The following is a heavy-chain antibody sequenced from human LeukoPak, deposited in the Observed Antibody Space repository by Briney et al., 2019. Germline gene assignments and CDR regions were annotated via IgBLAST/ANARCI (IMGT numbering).Heavy chain of an antibody. CDR3: VRNWGYFDY. CDR2: IKEDGSEK. V-gene: IGHV3-7*05. CDR1: GFILRSYW. J-gene: IGHJ4*02. Sequence: GGSLRLSCAASGFILRSYWMNWVRQAPGKGLEWVANIKEDGSEKYYVDSVKGRFTISRDNAKTSLYLQMNSLRGEDTAVYYCVRNWGYFDYWGQGTLVTVSS. D-gene: IGHD7-27*01.